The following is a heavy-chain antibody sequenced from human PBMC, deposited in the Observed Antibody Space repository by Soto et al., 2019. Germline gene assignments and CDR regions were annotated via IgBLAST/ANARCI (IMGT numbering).Heavy chain of an antibody. V-gene: IGHV1-46*03. D-gene: IGHD5-12*01. J-gene: IGHJ3*02. CDR1: GYTFTSYY. CDR2: INPSGGST. Sequence: ASVKGSCKASGYTFTSYYMHWVLQTPGQGLEWMGIINPSGGSTSYAQKFQGRVTMTRDTSTSTVYMELSSLRSEDTAVYYCAREVAPEVYAFDIWGKGTMVTVSS. CDR3: AREVAPEVYAFDI.